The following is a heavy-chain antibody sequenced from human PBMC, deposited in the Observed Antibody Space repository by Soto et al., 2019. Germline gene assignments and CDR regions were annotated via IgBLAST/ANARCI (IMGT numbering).Heavy chain of an antibody. J-gene: IGHJ6*02. CDR1: GITFSGYS. CDR2: ITSGSRII. CDR3: ARDSRSGYGMDV. Sequence: EVQLVESGGGLVQPGGSLRLSCAASGITFSGYSMNWVRQAPRKGLEWVSYITSGSRIIYYADSVKGRFTISRDNAKRSLYLQMNSLRDEDTAVYYCARDSRSGYGMDVWGQGTTVTVSS. D-gene: IGHD3-3*01. V-gene: IGHV3-48*02.